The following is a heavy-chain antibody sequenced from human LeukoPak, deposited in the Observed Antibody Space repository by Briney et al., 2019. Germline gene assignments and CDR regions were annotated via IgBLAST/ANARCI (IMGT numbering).Heavy chain of an antibody. CDR1: GFTFSSYW. D-gene: IGHD3-22*01. V-gene: IGHV3-74*01. Sequence: PGGSLRLSCAASGFTFSSYWMHWVRQAPGKGLVWVSRINSDGSSTSYADSVKGRFTISRDNAKNTLYLQMNSLRAEDTAVYYCATYYYDSSGYYRNWGQGTPVTVSS. CDR3: ATYYYDSSGYYRN. J-gene: IGHJ4*02. CDR2: INSDGSST.